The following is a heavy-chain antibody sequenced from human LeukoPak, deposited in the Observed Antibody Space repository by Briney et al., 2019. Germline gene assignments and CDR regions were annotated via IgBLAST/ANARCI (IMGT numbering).Heavy chain of an antibody. Sequence: TSGGSLRLSCAASGFTLSNAYMNWVRQAPGKGPEWVGRIKPKTHGETTEYAAPVKDRFSISRDDSKSMMYLQMNSLKTEDTAVYYCITPLPYSAQGGQGTLVTASS. CDR3: ITPLPYSAQ. CDR2: IKPKTHGETT. J-gene: IGHJ4*02. D-gene: IGHD2-21*01. V-gene: IGHV3-15*07. CDR1: GFTLSNAY.